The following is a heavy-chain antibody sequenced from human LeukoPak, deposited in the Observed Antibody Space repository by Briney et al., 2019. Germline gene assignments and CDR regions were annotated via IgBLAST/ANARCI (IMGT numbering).Heavy chain of an antibody. CDR2: ITSGSNA. Sequence: GGSLRLSCAASGFTFSSYAMSWVRQAPGKGLEWVSGITSGSNAYYADSVKGRFTISRDNSKNTLYLQMNSLRAEDTAVYYCARDPPGSPYYYGMDVWGQGTTVTVSS. CDR1: GFTFSSYA. J-gene: IGHJ6*02. V-gene: IGHV3-23*01. D-gene: IGHD6-13*01. CDR3: ARDPPGSPYYYGMDV.